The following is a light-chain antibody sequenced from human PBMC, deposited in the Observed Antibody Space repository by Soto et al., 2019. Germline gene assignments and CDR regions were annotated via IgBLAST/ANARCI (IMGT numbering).Light chain of an antibody. Sequence: DIQMTQSPSTLSASVGDRVTITCRASQSINNYLAWYQQKPGKAPKLLIYKASSLESGVPSRFSGSGSGTEFTLTISSLQPDDFATYYCQQYDSYSTFGQGTKVDIK. CDR1: QSINNY. J-gene: IGKJ1*01. V-gene: IGKV1-5*03. CDR3: QQYDSYST. CDR2: KAS.